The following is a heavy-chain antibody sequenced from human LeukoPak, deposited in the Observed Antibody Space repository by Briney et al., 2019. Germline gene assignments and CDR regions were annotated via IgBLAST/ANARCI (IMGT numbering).Heavy chain of an antibody. CDR2: ISYDGSNK. CDR1: GFTFSSYA. CDR3: ARSRGVYDAFDI. V-gene: IGHV3-30-3*01. J-gene: IGHJ3*02. D-gene: IGHD3-10*01. Sequence: PGGSLRLSCAASGFTFSSYAMHWDRQAPGKGLEWVAVISYDGSNKYYADSVKGRFTISRDNSKNTLYLQMNSLRAEDTAVYYCARSRGVYDAFDIWGQGIMVTVSS.